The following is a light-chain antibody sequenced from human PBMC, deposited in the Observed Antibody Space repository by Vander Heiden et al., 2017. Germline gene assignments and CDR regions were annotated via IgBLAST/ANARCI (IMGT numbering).Light chain of an antibody. CDR3: QQDGSSPRT. Sequence: DIVLTQSPGTLSLSPGARATLSCRASQSVSSNYLAWYQQEPGQAPRLLIYGASSRATGIPDRFSGSGSGTDFTLTISRLEPEDFAVYYCQQDGSSPRTFGQGTKLEIK. CDR1: QSVSSNY. CDR2: GAS. J-gene: IGKJ2*01. V-gene: IGKV3-20*01.